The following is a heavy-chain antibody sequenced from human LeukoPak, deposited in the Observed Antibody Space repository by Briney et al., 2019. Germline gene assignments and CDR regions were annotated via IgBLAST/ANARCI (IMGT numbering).Heavy chain of an antibody. V-gene: IGHV3-30*03. CDR2: ISYDGSNK. CDR3: ARDHSSGRYGLFDI. Sequence: GGSLRLSCAASGFTFSSYGMHWVRQAPGKGLEWVAVISYDGSNKYYADSVKGRFTISRDNSKNTLYLQMNSLRAEDTAVYYCARDHSSGRYGLFDIWGQGTMVTVSS. J-gene: IGHJ3*02. D-gene: IGHD3-22*01. CDR1: GFTFSSYG.